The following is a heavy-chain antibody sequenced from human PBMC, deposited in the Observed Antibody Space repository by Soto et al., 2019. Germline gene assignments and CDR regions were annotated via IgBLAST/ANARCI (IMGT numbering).Heavy chain of an antibody. CDR3: ARSRSGAVADSFDS. V-gene: IGHV3-30*04. D-gene: IGHD3-10*01. Sequence: LRLSCAASGFTFRRHAVHWVRQAPGKGLEWVAVVSSDGSAKYYLDSVKGRFTSSRDNSKNTAFLQLNSLSSEDTAVYYCARSRSGAVADSFDSWGQGTLVTVSS. CDR1: GFTFRRHA. CDR2: VSSDGSAK. J-gene: IGHJ4*02.